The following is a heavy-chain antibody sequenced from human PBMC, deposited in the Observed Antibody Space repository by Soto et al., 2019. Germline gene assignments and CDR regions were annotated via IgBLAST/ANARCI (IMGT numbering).Heavy chain of an antibody. D-gene: IGHD2-8*01. CDR3: ARDSVRYCRDGVCYQGYSYFSMDV. J-gene: IGHJ6*02. Sequence: QVQLVQSGAEVKNSGASVKVSCKASGYTFTLYGFRWVRQAPGQGLEWMGWISASNGNTNYAQQLQGRVTLTTDTYTVTAYMELRSLRSDDTATYYCARDSVRYCRDGVCYQGYSYFSMDVWGQGTTVTV. CDR2: ISASNGNT. V-gene: IGHV1-18*01. CDR1: GYTFTLYG.